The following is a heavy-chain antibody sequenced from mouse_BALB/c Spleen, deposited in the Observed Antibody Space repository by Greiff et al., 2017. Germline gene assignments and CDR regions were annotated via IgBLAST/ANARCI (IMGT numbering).Heavy chain of an antibody. CDR3: ARDYGYGRMDY. V-gene: IGHV3-6*02. D-gene: IGHD2-2*01. CDR2: ISYDGSN. CDR1: GYSITSGYY. J-gene: IGHJ4*01. Sequence: EVQRVESGPGLVKPSQSLSLTCSVTGYSITSGYYWNWIRQFPGNKLEWMGYISYDGSNNYNPSLKNRISITRDTSKNQFFLKLNSVTTEDTATYYCARDYGYGRMDYWGQGTSVTVSS.